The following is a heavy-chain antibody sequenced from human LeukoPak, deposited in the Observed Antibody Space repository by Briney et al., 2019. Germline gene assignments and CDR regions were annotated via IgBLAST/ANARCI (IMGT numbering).Heavy chain of an antibody. V-gene: IGHV3-30-3*01. D-gene: IGHD3-16*01. Sequence: GGSLRLSCAASGFTFSSYAMHWVRQAPGKGLEWVAVISYDGSNKYYADSVKGRFTISRDNSKNTLYLQMNSLRAEDTAVYYCAKVYAGTLGYWGQGTLVTVSS. J-gene: IGHJ4*02. CDR1: GFTFSSYA. CDR2: ISYDGSNK. CDR3: AKVYAGTLGY.